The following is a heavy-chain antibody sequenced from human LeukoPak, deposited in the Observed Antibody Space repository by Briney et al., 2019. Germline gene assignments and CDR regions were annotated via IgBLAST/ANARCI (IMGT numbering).Heavy chain of an antibody. CDR1: GVSFSGYY. CDR3: ARDGKAQRTSSTWKIGDYFYYYMDV. Sequence: SETLSLTCAVYGVSFSGYYWSWIRQPPGKGLEWIGEINHSGSTNYNPSLKSRVTISVDTSKNQFSLKLSSVTAADTAVYYCARDGKAQRTSSTWKIGDYFYYYMDVWGEGTTVTVSS. V-gene: IGHV4-34*01. D-gene: IGHD6-13*01. CDR2: INHSGST. J-gene: IGHJ6*03.